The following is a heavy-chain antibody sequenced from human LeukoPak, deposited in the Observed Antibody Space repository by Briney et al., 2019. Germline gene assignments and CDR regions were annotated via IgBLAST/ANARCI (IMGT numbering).Heavy chain of an antibody. CDR2: IWYDGSNK. Sequence: PGGSLRLSCAASGFTFSSYGMHWVRQAPGKGLEWVAVIWYDGSNKYYADSVKGRFTISRDNSKNTLYLQMNSLRAEDTAVYYCARDLYYDSSGYFAWFDPWGQGTLVTVSS. D-gene: IGHD3-22*01. CDR1: GFTFSSYG. V-gene: IGHV3-33*01. CDR3: ARDLYYDSSGYFAWFDP. J-gene: IGHJ5*02.